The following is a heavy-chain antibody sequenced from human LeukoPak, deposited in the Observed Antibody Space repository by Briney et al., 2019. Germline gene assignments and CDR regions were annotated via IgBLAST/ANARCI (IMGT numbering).Heavy chain of an antibody. CDR3: ARLVGAND. Sequence: PGGSLRLSCAVSGFTFSNAWMNWVRQAPGKGLEWVGRTRNKANSYTTEYAASVKDRFTISRDDSKNSLYLQMNSLKTEDTAVYYCARLVGANDWGQGTLVTVSS. CDR2: TRNKANSYTT. CDR1: GFTFSNAW. V-gene: IGHV3-72*01. D-gene: IGHD1-26*01. J-gene: IGHJ4*02.